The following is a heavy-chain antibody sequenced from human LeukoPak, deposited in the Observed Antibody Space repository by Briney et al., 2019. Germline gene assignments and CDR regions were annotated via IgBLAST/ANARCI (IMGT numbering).Heavy chain of an antibody. CDR1: GFIFSSYD. CDR3: ANYLLHRETVAAKDPRGY. V-gene: IGHV3-23*01. CDR2: ISGSGGST. Sequence: GGSLRLSCVGSGFIFSSYDMGWVRQAPGKGLEWVSAISGSGGSTYYADSVKGRFTISRDNSKNTLYLQMNSLRAEDTAVYYWANYLLHRETVAAKDPRGYWGQGNLVALSS. D-gene: IGHD6-19*01. J-gene: IGHJ4*02.